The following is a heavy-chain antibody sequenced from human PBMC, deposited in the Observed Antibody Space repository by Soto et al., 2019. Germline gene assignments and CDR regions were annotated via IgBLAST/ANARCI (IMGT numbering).Heavy chain of an antibody. CDR1: GFTFSTYG. D-gene: IGHD5-18*01. J-gene: IGHJ4*02. CDR3: ARDLHVYTPLVPFDS. Sequence: GGSLRLSCAASGFTFSTYGMHWVRQAPGKGLDWVAVIWYDGTNKYYADSVKGRFTISRDNSRNTLYLQMSGLRAEDTAVYYCARDLHVYTPLVPFDSWGQGTLVTVSS. V-gene: IGHV3-33*01. CDR2: IWYDGTNK.